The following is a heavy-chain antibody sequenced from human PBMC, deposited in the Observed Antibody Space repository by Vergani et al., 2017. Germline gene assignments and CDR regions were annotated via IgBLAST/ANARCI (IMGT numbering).Heavy chain of an antibody. V-gene: IGHV3-11*01. Sequence: VQLVEPGGGLIQPGGSLRLSCAASGFTVSSNYMSWIRQAPGKGLEWVSYISSSGSPIYYADSVKGRFTISRDNAKNSLYLQMNSLRAEDTAVYYCASERGGVVRFLAEDYFDYWGQGTLVTVSS. CDR3: ASERGGVVRFLAEDYFDY. D-gene: IGHD3-3*01. CDR1: GFTVSSNY. CDR2: ISSSGSPI. J-gene: IGHJ4*02.